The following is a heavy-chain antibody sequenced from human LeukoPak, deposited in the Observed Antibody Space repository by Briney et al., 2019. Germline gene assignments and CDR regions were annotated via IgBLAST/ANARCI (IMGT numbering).Heavy chain of an antibody. CDR3: AKVSSSGYSYGMDV. D-gene: IGHD6-13*01. V-gene: IGHV3-23*01. J-gene: IGHJ6*02. CDR2: LSGSGGTT. Sequence: GGSLRLSCAASGFTFRSYAMTWVRQSPGKGLEWVSTLSGSGGTTYYADSVKGRFTISRDNSKNTLYLQMNSLRAEDTAVYYCAKVSSSGYSYGMDVWAKGPRSPSP. CDR1: GFTFRSYA.